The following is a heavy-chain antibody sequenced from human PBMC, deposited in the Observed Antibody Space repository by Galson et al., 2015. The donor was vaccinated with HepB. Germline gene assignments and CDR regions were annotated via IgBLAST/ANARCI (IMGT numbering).Heavy chain of an antibody. J-gene: IGHJ5*02. CDR1: GYTFTSYF. Sequence: SLKVSCKASGYTFTSYFMHWVRQAPGQGLEWVGVINPSGGRTTYAQKFQGSATMTRDTSTSTVYIELSSLRYDDTAMYYWARRDCSSTNCYHNWFDPWGRGTLVTVSS. CDR2: INPSGGRT. CDR3: ARRDCSSTNCYHNWFDP. D-gene: IGHD2-2*01. V-gene: IGHV1-46*03.